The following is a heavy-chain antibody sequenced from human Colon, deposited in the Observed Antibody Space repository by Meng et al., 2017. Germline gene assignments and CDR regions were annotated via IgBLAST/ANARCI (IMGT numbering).Heavy chain of an antibody. V-gene: IGHV2-5*01. CDR2: IYWNDDQ. CDR1: GFSLSTEPEG. J-gene: IGHJ5*01. Sequence: QVPLKESGPELDQPTPTHTRTCKFSGFSLSTEPEGVGWIRQPPGKAPEWLAVIYWNDDQRYSPSLKSRLSSTKDTSKNQVVLTMTNMDPVDTATYYCVHSPKGYCSSRTCYAFDSWGQGTLVTVSS. D-gene: IGHD2-2*01. CDR3: VHSPKGYCSSRTCYAFDS.